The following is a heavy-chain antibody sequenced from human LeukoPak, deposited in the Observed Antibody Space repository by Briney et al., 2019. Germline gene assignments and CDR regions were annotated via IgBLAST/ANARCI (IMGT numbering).Heavy chain of an antibody. CDR1: GGSISSYY. CDR3: ARAVSLVRGVIVYSFDY. Sequence: SETLSLTCTVSGGSISSYYWSWLRQPPGKGLEWIGYIFYSGSTSYNPSLRSRVTMSVDTSQNQFSLKLSSVTAADTAVYYCARAVSLVRGVIVYSFDYWGQGTLVTVSS. J-gene: IGHJ4*02. V-gene: IGHV4-59*01. D-gene: IGHD3-10*01. CDR2: IFYSGST.